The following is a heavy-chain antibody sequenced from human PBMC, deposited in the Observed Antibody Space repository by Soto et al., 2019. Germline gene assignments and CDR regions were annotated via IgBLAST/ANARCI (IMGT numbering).Heavy chain of an antibody. D-gene: IGHD2-15*01. V-gene: IGHV1-18*01. J-gene: IGHJ3*02. CDR1: GYTFTSYG. Sequence: QVQLVQSGAEVKQPGASVKVSCKASGYTFTSYGISWVRQAPGQGLEWMGWISPYNGNTNYAQKLQDRVTMTTDTSTSTAYMELRSLRSDDTAVYYCARFRRGDCSGGSCRDGFDIWGQGTMVTVSS. CDR2: ISPYNGNT. CDR3: ARFRRGDCSGGSCRDGFDI.